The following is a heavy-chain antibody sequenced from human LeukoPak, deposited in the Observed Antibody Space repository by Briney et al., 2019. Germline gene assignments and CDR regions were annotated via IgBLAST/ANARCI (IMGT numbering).Heavy chain of an antibody. Sequence: ASVNVSCKASGYTFTGYYMHWVRQAPGQGLEWMGWSNPNSGGTNYAEKFQGRVTMTRETSISTAYMELSRLRSDDTAVYYCAREAYGDYVSYYHNGMDVWGQGNTVTVSS. J-gene: IGHJ6*02. D-gene: IGHD4-17*01. CDR2: SNPNSGGT. CDR1: GYTFTGYY. V-gene: IGHV1-2*02. CDR3: AREAYGDYVSYYHNGMDV.